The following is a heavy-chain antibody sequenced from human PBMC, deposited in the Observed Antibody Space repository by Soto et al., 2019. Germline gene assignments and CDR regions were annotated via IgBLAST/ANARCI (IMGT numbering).Heavy chain of an antibody. J-gene: IGHJ5*02. CDR1: GGSISSYY. D-gene: IGHD3-3*01. Sequence: PSGTLSLTCTVSGGSISSYYWSWIRQPPGKGLEWIGYIYYSGSTNYNPSLKSRVTISVDTSKNQFSLKLSSVTAADTAVYYCARDIYDFWSGWFDPWGQGTLVTVSS. V-gene: IGHV4-59*01. CDR2: IYYSGST. CDR3: ARDIYDFWSGWFDP.